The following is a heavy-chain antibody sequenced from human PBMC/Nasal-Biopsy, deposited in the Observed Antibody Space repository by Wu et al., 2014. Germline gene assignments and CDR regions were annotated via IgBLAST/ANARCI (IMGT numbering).Heavy chain of an antibody. V-gene: IGHV3-23*01. CDR2: ISGSGGST. D-gene: IGHD3-22*01. CDR3: AKSCADSSGYSEYYFDY. J-gene: IGHJ4*02. Sequence: LRLSCAASGFTFSSYAMSWVRQAPGKGLEWVSAISGSGGSTYYADSVKGRFTISRDNSKNTLYLQMNSLRAEDTAVYYCAKSCADSSGYSEYYFDYWGPGNPGHRLL. CDR1: GFTFSSYA.